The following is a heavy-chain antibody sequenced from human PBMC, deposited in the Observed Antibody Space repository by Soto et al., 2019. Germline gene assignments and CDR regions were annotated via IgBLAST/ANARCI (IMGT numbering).Heavy chain of an antibody. D-gene: IGHD3-22*01. CDR2: IKSKTDGGTT. CDR1: GFTFSNAW. J-gene: IGHJ4*02. CDR3: TTDPIVVVINDFDY. Sequence: EVQLVESGGGLVKPGGSLRLSCAASGFTFSNAWMSWVRQAPGKGLEWVGRIKSKTDGGTTDYAAPVKGRFTISRDDSKNTLYLQMNSLKTEDTAVYYCTTDPIVVVINDFDYWGQGPLVPVSS. V-gene: IGHV3-15*01.